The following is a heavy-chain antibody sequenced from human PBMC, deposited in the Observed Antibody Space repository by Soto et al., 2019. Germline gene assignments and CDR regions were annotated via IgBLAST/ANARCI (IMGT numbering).Heavy chain of an antibody. CDR1: GGSFSGYY. V-gene: IGHV4-34*01. CDR2: INHSGST. J-gene: IGHJ6*02. D-gene: IGHD3-10*01. CDR3: ARDTDTRTRISMVRENYGMDV. Sequence: SETLSLTCAVYGGSFSGYYWSWIRQPPGKGLEWIGEINHSGSTNYNPSLKSRVTISVDTSKNQFSLKLSSVTAADTAVYYCARDTDTRTRISMVRENYGMDVWGQGTTVTVS.